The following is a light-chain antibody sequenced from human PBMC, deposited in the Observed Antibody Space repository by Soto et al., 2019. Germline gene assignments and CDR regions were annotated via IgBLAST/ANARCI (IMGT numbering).Light chain of an antibody. Sequence: QSALTQPPSASGSPGQSVTISCTGTSSDVGGNNHVSWFQQHPGKAPKLMIYEVTKRPSGVPDRFSGSRSGNTASLTVSGLRADDEADDYCSSYAGSNMGVFGGGTKLTVL. J-gene: IGLJ2*01. CDR1: SSDVGGNNH. CDR2: EVT. CDR3: SSYAGSNMGV. V-gene: IGLV2-8*01.